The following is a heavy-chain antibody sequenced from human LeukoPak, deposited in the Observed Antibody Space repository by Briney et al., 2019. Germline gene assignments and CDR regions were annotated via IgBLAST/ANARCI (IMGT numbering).Heavy chain of an antibody. CDR2: IYYSGST. CDR1: GGSISSSSYY. CDR3: ARDGSGYYYYYFDY. J-gene: IGHJ4*02. D-gene: IGHD3-22*01. V-gene: IGHV4-39*07. Sequence: PSETLSLTCTVSGGSISSSSYYWGWIRQPPGKGLEWIGSIYYSGSTYYNPSLKSRVTISVDTSKNPFSLKLSSVTAADTAVYYCARDGSGYYYYYFDYWGQGTLVTVSS.